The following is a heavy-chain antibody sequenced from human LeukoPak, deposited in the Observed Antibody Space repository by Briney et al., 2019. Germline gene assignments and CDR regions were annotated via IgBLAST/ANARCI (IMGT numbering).Heavy chain of an antibody. Sequence: SETLSLTCTVSGGSISSSSYYWGWIRQPPGKGLEWIGSIYYSGSTNYNPSLKSRVTISVDTSKNQFSLKLSSVTAADTAVYYCARDRILYDSSDFDYWGQGTLVTVSS. CDR3: ARDRILYDSSDFDY. D-gene: IGHD3-22*01. CDR1: GGSISSSSYY. J-gene: IGHJ4*02. CDR2: IYYSGST. V-gene: IGHV4-39*07.